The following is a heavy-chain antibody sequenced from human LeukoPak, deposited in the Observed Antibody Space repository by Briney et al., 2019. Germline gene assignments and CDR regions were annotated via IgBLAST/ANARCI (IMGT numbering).Heavy chain of an antibody. J-gene: IGHJ6*02. CDR3: AKYGVRDKFNKYYYYGMDV. CDR1: GFALSSYW. V-gene: IGHV3-74*01. Sequence: GGSLRLSCAASGFALSSYWMHWVRQVPGKGLVWVSRINSDGSNTRYADSVKGRSTISRDNSKNTLYLQMNSLRAEDTAVYYCAKYGVRDKFNKYYYYGMDVWGQGTTVTVSS. CDR2: INSDGSNT. D-gene: IGHD3-10*01.